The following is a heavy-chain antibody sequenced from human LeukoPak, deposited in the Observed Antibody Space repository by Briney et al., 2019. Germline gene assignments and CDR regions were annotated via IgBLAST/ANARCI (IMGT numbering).Heavy chain of an antibody. CDR1: GGSISSYY. CDR2: IYTSGST. J-gene: IGHJ2*01. Sequence: SETLSLTCTVSGGSISSYYWTWIRQPAGKGLEWIGHIYTSGSTNYNPSLKSRVTMSVDTSKNQVSLKLSSVTAADTAVYYCARDQGTMVRGRGAFPDWYFDLWGRGTLVTVSS. V-gene: IGHV4-4*07. CDR3: ARDQGTMVRGRGAFPDWYFDL. D-gene: IGHD3-10*01.